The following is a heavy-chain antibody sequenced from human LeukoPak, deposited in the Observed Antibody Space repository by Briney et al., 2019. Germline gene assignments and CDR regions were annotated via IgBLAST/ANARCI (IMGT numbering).Heavy chain of an antibody. V-gene: IGHV1-46*03. J-gene: IGHJ4*02. Sequence: SAKVSCKASGYTFTSYYMHWVRQAPGQGLEWMGIINPSGGSTSYAQKFQGRVTMTRDTSTSTVYMELSSLRSEDTAVYYCARQYYDSSGYLTFDYWGQGTLVTVSS. CDR3: ARQYYDSSGYLTFDY. D-gene: IGHD3-22*01. CDR2: INPSGGST. CDR1: GYTFTSYY.